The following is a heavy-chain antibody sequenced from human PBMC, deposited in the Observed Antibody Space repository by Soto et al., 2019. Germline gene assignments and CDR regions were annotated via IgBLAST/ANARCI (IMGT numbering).Heavy chain of an antibody. CDR3: ARGVGNYLDY. D-gene: IGHD7-27*01. J-gene: IGHJ4*02. CDR2: ITSSGATI. Sequence: EVQLVESGGNLVQPGGSLRLSCAVSGFTFSSYEMNWVRRAPGKGLEWVSFITSSGATIYYADSVKGLFTLSRDNAKNSLYLQMRNLSAGDTAVYYCARGVGNYLDYWGQGNLVTVSS. V-gene: IGHV3-48*03. CDR1: GFTFSSYE.